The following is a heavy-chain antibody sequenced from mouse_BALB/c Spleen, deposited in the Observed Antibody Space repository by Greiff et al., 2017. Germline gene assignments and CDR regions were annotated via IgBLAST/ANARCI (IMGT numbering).Heavy chain of an antibody. J-gene: IGHJ2*01. CDR1: GYSITSDYA. CDR3: ARAGGYDDFDY. D-gene: IGHD2-2*01. Sequence: EVQLQQSGPGLVKPSQSLSLTCTVTGYSITSDYAWNWIRQFPGNKLEWMGYISYSGSTSYNPSLKSRISITRDTSKNQFFLQLNSVTTEDTATYYCARAGGYDDFDYWGQGTTLTVSS. CDR2: ISYSGST. V-gene: IGHV3-2*02.